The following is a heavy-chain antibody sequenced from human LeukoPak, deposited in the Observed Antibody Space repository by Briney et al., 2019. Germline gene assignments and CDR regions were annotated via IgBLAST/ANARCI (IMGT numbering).Heavy chain of an antibody. J-gene: IGHJ4*02. CDR2: MNPNSGNT. Sequence: ASVKVSCKASGYTFTSYDINWVRQATGQGLEWMGRMNPNSGNTGYAQKFQGRVTMTRNTSISTAYMELSSLRSEDTAVYYCAGLTRFGELSYDYWGQGTLVTVSS. CDR3: AGLTRFGELSYDY. V-gene: IGHV1-8*01. D-gene: IGHD3-10*02. CDR1: GYTFTSYD.